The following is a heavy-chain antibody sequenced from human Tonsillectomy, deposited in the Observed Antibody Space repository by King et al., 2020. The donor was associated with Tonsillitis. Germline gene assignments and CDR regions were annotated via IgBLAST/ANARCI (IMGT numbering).Heavy chain of an antibody. CDR3: AKDVGSYYYFDY. Sequence: VQLVESGGGLVQPGGSLRLSCAPSGFTFSTYAMSWVRQAPGKGLEWVSAISGSGGSTYYADSVKGRFTIPRDNSKNTLYLQMNSLRAEDTAVYYCAKDVGSYYYFDYWGQGTLVTVSS. CDR1: GFTFSTYA. D-gene: IGHD1-26*01. J-gene: IGHJ4*02. CDR2: ISGSGGST. V-gene: IGHV3-23*04.